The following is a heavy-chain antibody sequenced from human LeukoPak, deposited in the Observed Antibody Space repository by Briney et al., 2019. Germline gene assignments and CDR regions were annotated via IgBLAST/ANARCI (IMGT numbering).Heavy chain of an antibody. Sequence: SETLSLTCAVSGGSISSSNWWSWVRQPPGKGLEWIGEIYHSGSTNYNPSLRSRVTISVDKSKNQFSLKLSSVTAADTAVYYCAKWPYYDSSGYSYWGQGTLVTVSP. D-gene: IGHD3-22*01. CDR1: GGSISSSNW. CDR3: AKWPYYDSSGYSY. CDR2: IYHSGST. J-gene: IGHJ4*02. V-gene: IGHV4-4*02.